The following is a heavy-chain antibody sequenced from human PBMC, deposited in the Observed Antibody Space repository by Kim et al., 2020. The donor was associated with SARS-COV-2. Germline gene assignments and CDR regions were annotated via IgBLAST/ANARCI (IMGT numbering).Heavy chain of an antibody. V-gene: IGHV5-51*01. CDR2: SDT. CDR3: ARHGSGTLGY. Sequence: SDTRYSPSFQGQVTISVDKSISTAYLQWSSLEASDTAMYYCARHGSGTLGYWGQGTLVTVSS. J-gene: IGHJ4*02. D-gene: IGHD3-10*01.